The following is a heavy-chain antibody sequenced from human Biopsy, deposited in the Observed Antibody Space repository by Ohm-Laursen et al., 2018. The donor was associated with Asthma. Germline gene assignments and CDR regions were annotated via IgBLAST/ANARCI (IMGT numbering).Heavy chain of an antibody. J-gene: IGHJ4*02. CDR2: VGSDESYT. Sequence: SLRLSCTASGFTFMTYGMHWVRQVPGKGLEWVATVGSDESYTDHADSVKGRFTISRDNSKNTLHLQMNSLSPEDTAVYYCARDFSRAIMIGGGREHYFDFWGQGTLVTVSS. CDR1: GFTFMTYG. CDR3: ARDFSRAIMIGGGREHYFDF. V-gene: IGHV3-33*01. D-gene: IGHD3-16*01.